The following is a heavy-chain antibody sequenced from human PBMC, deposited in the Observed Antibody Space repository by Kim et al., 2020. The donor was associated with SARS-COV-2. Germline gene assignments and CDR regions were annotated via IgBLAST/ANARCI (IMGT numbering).Heavy chain of an antibody. CDR3: ARLVREKAYDYVWGSFVGAFDI. V-gene: IGHV4-39*01. J-gene: IGHJ3*02. CDR2: IYYSGST. D-gene: IGHD3-16*01. CDR1: GGSISSSSYY. Sequence: SETLSLTCTVSGGSISSSSYYWGWIRQPPGKGLEWIGSIYYSGSTYYNPSLKSRVTISVDTSKNQFSLKLSSVTAADTAVYYCARLVREKAYDYVWGSFVGAFDIWGQGTMVTVSS.